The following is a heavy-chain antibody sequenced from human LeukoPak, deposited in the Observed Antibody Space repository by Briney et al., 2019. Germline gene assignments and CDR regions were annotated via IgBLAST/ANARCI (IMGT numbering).Heavy chain of an antibody. Sequence: GGSLRLSCAASGFILNSYAMAWVRQAPGKGLEWVANIKQDGSEKYYVDSVKGRFTISRDNAKNSLYLQMNSLRAEDTAVYYCAGDVIDIVVVPAATGGYYYMDVWGKGTTVTVSS. CDR1: GFILNSYA. V-gene: IGHV3-7*01. CDR3: AGDVIDIVVVPAATGGYYYMDV. J-gene: IGHJ6*03. CDR2: IKQDGSEK. D-gene: IGHD2-2*01.